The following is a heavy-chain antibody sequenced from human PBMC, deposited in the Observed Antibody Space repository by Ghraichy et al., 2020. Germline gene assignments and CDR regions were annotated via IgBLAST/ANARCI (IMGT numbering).Heavy chain of an antibody. J-gene: IGHJ3*02. CDR1: GYTFTGYY. CDR3: ARTKRRDGYNYGSPGAFDI. V-gene: IGHV1-2*02. CDR2: INPNSGGT. Sequence: ASVKVSCKASGYTFTGYYMHWVRQAPGQGLEWMGWINPNSGGTNYAQKFQGRVTMTRDTSISTAYMELSRLRSDDTAVYYCARTKRRDGYNYGSPGAFDIWGQGTMVTVSS. D-gene: IGHD5-24*01.